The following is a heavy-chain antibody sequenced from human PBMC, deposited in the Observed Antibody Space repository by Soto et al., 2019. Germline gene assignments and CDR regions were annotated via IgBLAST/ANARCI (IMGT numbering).Heavy chain of an antibody. CDR3: SRDSADIVATIRFDY. CDR1: GFTFSSYAM. J-gene: IGHJ4*02. Sequence: NPAGSMRLSYAASGFTFSSYAMRGICQPPGKGLEWIGSIYYSGSTYYNPSLKSRVTISVDTSKNQFSLKLSSVTAADTAVYYFSRDSADIVATIRFDYWGQGTLVTVSS. D-gene: IGHD5-12*01. CDR2: IYYSGST. V-gene: IGHV4-39*07.